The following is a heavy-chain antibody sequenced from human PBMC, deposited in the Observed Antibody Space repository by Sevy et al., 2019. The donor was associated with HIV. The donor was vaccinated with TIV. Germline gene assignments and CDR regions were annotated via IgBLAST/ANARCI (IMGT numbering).Heavy chain of an antibody. Sequence: SETLSLTCAVSGYSISSGYYWGWIRQPPGKGLEWIGSIYHSGSTYYNPSLKSRVTISVDTSKNQFSLKLSSVTAADTAVYYCARHSPTPVVVPAAYGYYFDYWGQGTLVTVSS. J-gene: IGHJ4*02. CDR1: GYSISSGYY. CDR2: IYHSGST. V-gene: IGHV4-38-2*01. CDR3: ARHSPTPVVVPAAYGYYFDY. D-gene: IGHD2-2*01.